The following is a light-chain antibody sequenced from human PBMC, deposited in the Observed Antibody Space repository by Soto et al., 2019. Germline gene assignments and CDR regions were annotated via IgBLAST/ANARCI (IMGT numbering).Light chain of an antibody. CDR1: SSDVGSSDS. Sequence: QPALTQPASVSGSPGQSITISCTGTSSDVGSSDSLSCYQQQPGKAPKLMIYEISNRPSGVSNGFSGSQSGNKASMPIYGLQAGDEADYYCSSYTSSSTRYVFGTGTKVTVL. J-gene: IGLJ1*01. CDR3: SSYTSSSTRYV. CDR2: EIS. V-gene: IGLV2-14*01.